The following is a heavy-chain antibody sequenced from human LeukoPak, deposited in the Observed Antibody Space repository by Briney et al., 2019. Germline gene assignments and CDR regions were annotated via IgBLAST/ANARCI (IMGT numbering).Heavy chain of an antibody. Sequence: GGSLRPSCAASGFTVSSNYMSWVRQAPGKALEWVSVIYSGGSTYYAVSLKGRFTISRVNSKNTLYLQMNSLRAEDTAVYYCARDQYDFWSGHYLLDYWGQATLVTVPS. V-gene: IGHV3-53*01. CDR3: ARDQYDFWSGHYLLDY. CDR1: GFTVSSNY. D-gene: IGHD3-3*01. J-gene: IGHJ4*02. CDR2: IYSGGST.